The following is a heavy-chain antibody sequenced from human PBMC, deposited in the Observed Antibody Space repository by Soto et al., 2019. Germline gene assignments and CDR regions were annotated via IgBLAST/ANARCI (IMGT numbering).Heavy chain of an antibody. D-gene: IGHD5-18*01. J-gene: IGHJ5*02. CDR1: GYSFTSYW. V-gene: IGHV5-10-1*01. Sequence: GESLKISCKGSGYSFTSYWISWVRQMPGKGLEWMGRIDPSDSYTNYSPSFQGHVTISADKSISTAYLQWSSPKASDTAMYYCARHPIHRNNWFDPWGQGTLVTVSS. CDR2: IDPSDSYT. CDR3: ARHPIHRNNWFDP.